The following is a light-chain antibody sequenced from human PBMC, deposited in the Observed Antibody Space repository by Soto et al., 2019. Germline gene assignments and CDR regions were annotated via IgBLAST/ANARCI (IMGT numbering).Light chain of an antibody. V-gene: IGKV1-39*01. CDR3: QQSYSGPLT. CDR2: AAS. CDR1: QSISRD. J-gene: IGKJ4*01. Sequence: DIQMTQSPFSLSAYVGDRVTITCRASQSISRDLNWYQQKPGKAPKVLIYAASSLQSGVPSRFSGIGSGTDFTLSISSLQPEDFATYYCQQSYSGPLTFGGGTKVDIK.